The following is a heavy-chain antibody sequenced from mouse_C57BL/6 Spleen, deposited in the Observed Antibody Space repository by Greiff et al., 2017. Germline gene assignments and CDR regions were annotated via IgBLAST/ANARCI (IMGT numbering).Heavy chain of an antibody. D-gene: IGHD2-5*01. V-gene: IGHV1-50*01. CDR2: IDPSDSST. CDR3: ARSGSNYGYFDV. CDR1: GYTFTSYW. Sequence: QVQLQQPGAELVKPGASVKLSCKASGYTFTSYWMQWVKQRPGQGLEWIGEIDPSDSSTNYNQKFKGKATLTVDTSSSTAYMQLSSLTSEDSAVYYCARSGSNYGYFDVWGTGTTVTVSS. J-gene: IGHJ1*03.